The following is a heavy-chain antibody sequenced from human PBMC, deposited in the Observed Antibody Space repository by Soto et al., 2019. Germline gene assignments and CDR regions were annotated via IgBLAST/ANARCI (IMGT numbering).Heavy chain of an antibody. Sequence: SETRSLTWAVSRGSISGSNWCSFVRQPSGNGLQWIGEIYHSGNAYYNPSVESRVTISVDKSKKQFSLKLSSVTAEDTAVYYCARDLLRIAAGLAPDYWGQGTLVTVSS. CDR3: ARDLLRIAAGLAPDY. CDR1: RGSISGSNW. CDR2: IYHSGNA. D-gene: IGHD6-13*01. V-gene: IGHV4-4*02. J-gene: IGHJ4*02.